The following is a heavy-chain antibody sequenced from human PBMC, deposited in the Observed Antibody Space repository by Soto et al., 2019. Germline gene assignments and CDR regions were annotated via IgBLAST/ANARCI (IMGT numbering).Heavy chain of an antibody. CDR2: MNPNSGNT. CDR3: ARVDDFLGVISGNWFDP. V-gene: IGHV1-8*01. D-gene: IGHD2-21*01. Sequence: ASVKVSCKASGYTFTSYDINWVRQATGQGVEWMGWMNPNSGNTGDPQKFQGSVTMTRNTSIGTAYMEPSSLGSEDTAESYCARVDDFLGVISGNWFDPWGQGTLVTVSS. J-gene: IGHJ5*02. CDR1: GYTFTSYD.